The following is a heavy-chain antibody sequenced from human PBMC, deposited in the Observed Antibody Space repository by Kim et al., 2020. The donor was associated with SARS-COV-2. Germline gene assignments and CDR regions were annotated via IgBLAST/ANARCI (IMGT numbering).Heavy chain of an antibody. J-gene: IGHJ4*02. Sequence: PSLKGRVTRSVDTSKNQFSLKLSSVTAADTAVYYCARAKVSTVTEYYFDYWGQGTLVTVSS. V-gene: IGHV4-30-2*05. D-gene: IGHD4-4*01. CDR3: ARAKVSTVTEYYFDY.